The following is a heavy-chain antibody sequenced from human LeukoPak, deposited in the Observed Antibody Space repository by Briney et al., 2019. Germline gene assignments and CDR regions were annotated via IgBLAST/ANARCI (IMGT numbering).Heavy chain of an antibody. CDR2: INHSGST. CDR3: ASSSSGGSCYEG. J-gene: IGHJ4*02. CDR1: GGSFSGYY. Sequence: SETLSLTCAVYGGSFSGYYWSWIRQPPGKGLEWIGEINHSGSTNYNPSLTSRVTISVDTSKNQFSLKLSSVTAADTAVYYCASSSSGGSCYEGWGQGTLVTVSS. V-gene: IGHV4-34*01. D-gene: IGHD2-15*01.